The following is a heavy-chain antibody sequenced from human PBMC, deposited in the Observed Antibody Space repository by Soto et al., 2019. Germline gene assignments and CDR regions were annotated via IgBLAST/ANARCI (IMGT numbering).Heavy chain of an antibody. Sequence: GGSLRLSCAAPGFTFDDYAMHWVRQAPGKGLEWVSGISWNSGSIGYADSVKGRFTISRDNAKNSLYLQMNSLRAEDTALYYCAKDQGTYYCGSRPPYYYYGMDVWGQGTTVTVSS. CDR2: ISWNSGSI. CDR1: GFTFDDYA. D-gene: IGHD3-10*01. V-gene: IGHV3-9*01. J-gene: IGHJ6*02. CDR3: AKDQGTYYCGSRPPYYYYGMDV.